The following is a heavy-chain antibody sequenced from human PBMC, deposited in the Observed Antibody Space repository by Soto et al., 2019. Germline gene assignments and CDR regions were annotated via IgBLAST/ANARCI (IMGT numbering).Heavy chain of an antibody. CDR2: ISYDGSNK. D-gene: IGHD4-4*01. V-gene: IGHV3-30*18. Sequence: GGSLRLSCAASGFTFSSYGMHWVRQAPGKGLEWVAVISYDGSNKYYADSVKGRFTISRDNSKNMLYLQMNSLRAEDTALYYCAKDRGPHDYSLYFFDFWGQGILVTVSS. CDR3: AKDRGPHDYSLYFFDF. CDR1: GFTFSSYG. J-gene: IGHJ4*02.